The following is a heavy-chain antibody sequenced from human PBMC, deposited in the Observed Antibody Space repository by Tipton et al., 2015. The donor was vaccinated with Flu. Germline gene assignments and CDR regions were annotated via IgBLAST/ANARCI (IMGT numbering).Heavy chain of an antibody. CDR1: GYTFTTYG. V-gene: IGHV1-18*01. CDR2: INDEEGTT. D-gene: IGHD4-11*01. Sequence: QVQLVQSGAEEKKPGASVKVSCKASGYTFTTYGITWVRQAPGQGLEWMGWINDEEGTTKYARNLQGRVTMSSDTSTGTTYMELRSLRSDDTAVYYCARRDYSNYVSEPKNWFDSWGQGTLVTVSS. J-gene: IGHJ5*01. CDR3: ARRDYSNYVSEPKNWFDS.